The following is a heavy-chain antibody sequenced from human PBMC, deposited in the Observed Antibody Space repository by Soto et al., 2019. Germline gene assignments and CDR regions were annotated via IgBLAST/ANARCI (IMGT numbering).Heavy chain of an antibody. J-gene: IGHJ3*02. Sequence: GGSLRLSCAASGFTFSSYSMNWVRQAPGKGLEWVSSISSSSSYIYYADSVKGRFTISRDNAKNSLYLQMNSLRAEDTAVYYCARGSTHYGRTDDDVFDIWAQGTMVTGSS. D-gene: IGHD4-17*01. V-gene: IGHV3-21*01. CDR3: ARGSTHYGRTDDDVFDI. CDR2: ISSSSSYI. CDR1: GFTFSSYS.